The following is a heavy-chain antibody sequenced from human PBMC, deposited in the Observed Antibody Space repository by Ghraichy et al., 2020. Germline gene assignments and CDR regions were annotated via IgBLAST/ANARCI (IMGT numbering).Heavy chain of an antibody. J-gene: IGHJ6*02. CDR3: ARGPPYCSSTSCYRDYYYGMDV. CDR1: GFTFSSYA. D-gene: IGHD2-2*02. CDR2: ISYDGSNK. Sequence: GGSLRLSCAASGFTFSSYAMHWVRQAPGKGLEWVAVISYDGSNKYYADSVKGRFTISRDNSKNTLYLQMNSRRAEDTAVYYCARGPPYCSSTSCYRDYYYGMDVWGQGTTVTVSS. V-gene: IGHV3-30-3*01.